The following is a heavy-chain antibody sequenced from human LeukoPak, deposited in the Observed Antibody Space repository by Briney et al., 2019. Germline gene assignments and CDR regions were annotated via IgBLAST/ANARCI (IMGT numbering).Heavy chain of an antibody. CDR2: IYPGDSDT. CDR3: ARLSSTTVTTSEGMDV. CDR1: GYSFTSYW. D-gene: IGHD4-11*01. J-gene: IGHJ6*02. V-gene: IGHV5-51*01. Sequence: GESLKVSCKGSGYSFTSYWIGWVRQMPGKGLEWMGIIYPGDSDTRYSPSFQGQVTISADKSISTAYLQWSSLKASDTAMYYCARLSSTTVTTSEGMDVWGQGTTVTVSS.